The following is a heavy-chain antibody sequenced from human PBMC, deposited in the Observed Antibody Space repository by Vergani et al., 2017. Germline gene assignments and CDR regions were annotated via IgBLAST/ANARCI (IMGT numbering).Heavy chain of an antibody. V-gene: IGHV1-2*02. CDR3: ARDSIAAAGSDIDY. CDR2: INPNSGGT. Sequence: QVQLVQSGAEVKKPGASVKVSCKASGYTFTGDYMHWVRQAPGQGLEWMGWINPNSGGTNYAQKFQGRVTMTRDTSIRTSYMELSRMRSDDTAVYYCARDSIAAAGSDIDYWGQGTLVTVSS. D-gene: IGHD6-13*01. CDR1: GYTFTGDY. J-gene: IGHJ4*02.